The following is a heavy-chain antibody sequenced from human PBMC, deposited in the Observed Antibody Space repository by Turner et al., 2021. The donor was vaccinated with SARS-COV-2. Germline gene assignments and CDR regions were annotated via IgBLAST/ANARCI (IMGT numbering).Heavy chain of an antibody. Sequence: EVKLVQSGGGLVQPGGALRLSCAASGFTFSSYTMTWVRQAPGKGLELISFITGNGDKIYYADSVRGRFTISRDNAKTSLFLQMNNLRAEDTAVYYCTSIVGASWGQGSLVTVSS. CDR1: GFTFSSYT. CDR3: TSIVGAS. J-gene: IGHJ4*02. V-gene: IGHV3-48*01. CDR2: ITGNGDKI. D-gene: IGHD1-26*01.